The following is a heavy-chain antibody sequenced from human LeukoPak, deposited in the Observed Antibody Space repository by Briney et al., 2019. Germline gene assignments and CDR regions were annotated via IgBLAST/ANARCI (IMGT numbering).Heavy chain of an antibody. D-gene: IGHD3-16*02. CDR1: GYTFTSYY. CDR2: INPSGGST. Sequence: ASVKVSCKASGYTFTSYYMHWVRQAPGQGLEWMGIINPSGGSTSYAQKFQGRVTMTRDMSTSTVYMELSSLRSEDTAVYYCARASGLGELSFDPWGQGTLVTVSS. V-gene: IGHV1-46*01. CDR3: ARASGLGELSFDP. J-gene: IGHJ5*02.